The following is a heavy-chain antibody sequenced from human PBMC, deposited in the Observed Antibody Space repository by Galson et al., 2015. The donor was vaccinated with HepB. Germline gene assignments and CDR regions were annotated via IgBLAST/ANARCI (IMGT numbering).Heavy chain of an antibody. CDR1: GGTFSSYA. J-gene: IGHJ3*02. Sequence: SVKVSCKASGGTFSSYAISWVRQAPGQGLEWMGGIIPIFGTANYAQKFQGRVTITADKSTSTAYMELSSLRSEDTAVYYCASGGSYGGAFDIWGQGTMVTVSS. CDR3: ASGGSYGGAFDI. CDR2: IIPIFGTA. V-gene: IGHV1-69*06. D-gene: IGHD1-26*01.